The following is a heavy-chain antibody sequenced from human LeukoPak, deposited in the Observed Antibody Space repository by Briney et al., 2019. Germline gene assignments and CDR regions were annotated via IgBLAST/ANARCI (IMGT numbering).Heavy chain of an antibody. CDR2: ISYDGSNK. V-gene: IGHV3-30*18. CDR3: AKGSQPYSSSWYYFDY. Sequence: GGSLRLSCAASGFTFSSYGMHWVRQAPGKGLGWVAVISYDGSNKYYADSVKGRFTISRDNAKNSLYLQMNSLRAEDMALSYCAKGSQPYSSSWYYFDYWGQGTLVTVSS. CDR1: GFTFSSYG. J-gene: IGHJ4*02. D-gene: IGHD6-13*01.